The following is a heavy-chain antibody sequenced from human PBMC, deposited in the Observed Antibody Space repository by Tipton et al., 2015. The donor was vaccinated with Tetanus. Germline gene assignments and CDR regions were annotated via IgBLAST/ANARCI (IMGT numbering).Heavy chain of an antibody. CDR3: ARGAIQPLDY. J-gene: IGHJ4*02. CDR2: IKQDGSEK. CDR1: GFTFNTYW. Sequence: GSLRLSCAASGFTFNTYWMNWVRQAPGKGLEWVANIKQDGSEKYYVDSVKGRFTISRDNAKNSLYLQMNSLRAEDTAVYYCARGAIQPLDYWGQGTLVTVSS. D-gene: IGHD2-2*01. V-gene: IGHV3-7*01.